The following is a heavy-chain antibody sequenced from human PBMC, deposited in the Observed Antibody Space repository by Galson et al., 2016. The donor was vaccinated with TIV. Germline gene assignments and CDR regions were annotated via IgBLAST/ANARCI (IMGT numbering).Heavy chain of an antibody. Sequence: SLRLSCAASGFTFSNVWMNWFRQAPGMGLEWVGRIKNKIDGGTTDYGAPVKGRFTISRDDSKSTVYLQMYSLNSEDTGVYYCATWDYHDNWFHPWGQGTLVTVSS. CDR1: GFTFSNVW. J-gene: IGHJ5*02. CDR3: ATWDYHDNWFHP. V-gene: IGHV3-15*01. CDR2: IKNKIDGGTT. D-gene: IGHD1-7*01.